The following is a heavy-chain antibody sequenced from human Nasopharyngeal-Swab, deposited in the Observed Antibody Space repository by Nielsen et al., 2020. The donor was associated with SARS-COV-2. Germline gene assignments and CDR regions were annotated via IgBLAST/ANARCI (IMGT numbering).Heavy chain of an antibody. CDR3: ARDGFGKSPYYYYNGMDV. CDR1: GFTFSNYS. CDR2: ISSSTSYI. D-gene: IGHD3-10*01. Sequence: GESLKISCSASGFTFSNYSMNWVRQAPGKGLEWVSSISSSTSYIYYADSVKGRFTISRDNAKNSLYLQMNSLRAEDTAVYYCARDGFGKSPYYYYNGMDVWGQGTTVTVSS. V-gene: IGHV3-21*01. J-gene: IGHJ6*02.